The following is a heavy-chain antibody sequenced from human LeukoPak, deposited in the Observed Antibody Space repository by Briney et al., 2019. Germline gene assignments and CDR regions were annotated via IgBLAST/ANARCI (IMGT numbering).Heavy chain of an antibody. CDR2: INHSGST. CDR1: GGSFSGYY. Sequence: PSETLPLTCAVYGGSFSGYYWSWIRQPPGKGLEWIGEINHSGSTNYNPSLKSRVTISVDTSKNQFSLKLSSVTAADTAVYYCARANGIAVAGYYFDYWGQGTLVTVSS. CDR3: ARANGIAVAGYYFDY. V-gene: IGHV4-34*01. D-gene: IGHD6-19*01. J-gene: IGHJ4*02.